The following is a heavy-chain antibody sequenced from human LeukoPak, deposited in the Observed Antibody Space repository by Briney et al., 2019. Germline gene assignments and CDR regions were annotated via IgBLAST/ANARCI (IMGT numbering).Heavy chain of an antibody. Sequence: PGRSLRHSCAASGFTLSNYAMHWVRQAPAKGLEWVAVISYDGSNKYYADSVKGRFTISRDNSKNTLYLQMNSLRAEDTAVYYCARVYNDLWFGELYFDYWGQGTLVTVSS. CDR3: ARVYNDLWFGELYFDY. V-gene: IGHV3-30-3*01. J-gene: IGHJ4*02. D-gene: IGHD3-10*01. CDR1: GFTLSNYA. CDR2: ISYDGSNK.